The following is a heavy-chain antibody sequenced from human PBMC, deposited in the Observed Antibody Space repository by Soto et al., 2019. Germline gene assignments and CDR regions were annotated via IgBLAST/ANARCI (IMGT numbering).Heavy chain of an antibody. D-gene: IGHD6-19*01. CDR1: GFTFSSYG. J-gene: IGHJ4*02. CDR2: ISYDGSNK. V-gene: IGHV3-30*18. Sequence: HPGGSLRLSCAASGFTFSSYGMHWVRQAPGKGLEWVAVISYDGSNKYYADSVKDRFTISRDNSKNTLYLQMNSLRAEDTAVYYCAKEAGYSSGWYHYWGQGTLVTVSS. CDR3: AKEAGYSSGWYHY.